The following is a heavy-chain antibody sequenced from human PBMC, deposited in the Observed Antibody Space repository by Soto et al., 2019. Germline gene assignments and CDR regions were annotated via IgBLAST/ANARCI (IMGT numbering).Heavy chain of an antibody. CDR3: AKSTYDFWSSFDY. D-gene: IGHD3-3*01. V-gene: IGHV3-23*01. J-gene: IGHJ4*02. Sequence: EVQLLESGGGLVQPGGSLRLSCAASGFTFSSYAMSWVRQAPGKGLEWVSAISDSGGSTYYADSVKGRFTISRDNSKNTLYLQMNSLRAEDTAVYYCAKSTYDFWSSFDYWGQGTLVTVSS. CDR2: ISDSGGST. CDR1: GFTFSSYA.